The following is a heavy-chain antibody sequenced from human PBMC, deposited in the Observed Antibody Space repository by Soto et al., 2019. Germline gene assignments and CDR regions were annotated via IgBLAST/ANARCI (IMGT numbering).Heavy chain of an antibody. J-gene: IGHJ6*02. CDR2: IYYSGST. Sequence: SETLSLTCTVSGDSIRSGNHYWSWIRQPPGTGLEWIGYIYYSGSTYYSPSLKSRVTISVDTSKNQFSLKLNSVTAADTAVYYCARVDILTVYGRMDVWGQGTTVTVSS. CDR3: ARVDILTVYGRMDV. D-gene: IGHD3-9*01. V-gene: IGHV4-30-4*01. CDR1: GDSIRSGNHY.